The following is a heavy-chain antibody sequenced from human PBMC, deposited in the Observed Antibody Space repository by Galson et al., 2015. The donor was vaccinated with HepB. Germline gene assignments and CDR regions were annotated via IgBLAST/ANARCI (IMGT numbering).Heavy chain of an antibody. Sequence: SVKVSCKASGYTFTSNGISWVRQAPGQGLEWMGWISADNGNTNYAQKFQGRVTMTTDTSTSTVYMELRSLTSDDTAVYYCARAGKWSYGMDVRGQGTTVTVSS. CDR3: ARAGKWSYGMDV. D-gene: IGHD1-26*01. V-gene: IGHV1-18*04. CDR2: ISADNGNT. J-gene: IGHJ6*02. CDR1: GYTFTSNG.